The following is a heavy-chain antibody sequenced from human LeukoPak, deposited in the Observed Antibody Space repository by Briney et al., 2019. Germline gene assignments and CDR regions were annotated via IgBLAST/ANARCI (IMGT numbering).Heavy chain of an antibody. CDR3: ARTRITMIVGLASRFDY. J-gene: IGHJ4*02. Sequence: GGSLRLSCAASRFTFNSYAMSWVRQAPGKGLEWVSVIGGSNGITFYVGSVKGRFTISRDNSKDTLYLQMNSLRAEDTAVYYCARTRITMIVGLASRFDYWGQGTLVTVSS. CDR1: RFTFNSYA. D-gene: IGHD3-22*01. CDR2: IGGSNGIT. V-gene: IGHV3-23*01.